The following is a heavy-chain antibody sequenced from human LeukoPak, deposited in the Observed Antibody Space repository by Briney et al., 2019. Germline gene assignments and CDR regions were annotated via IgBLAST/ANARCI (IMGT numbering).Heavy chain of an antibody. CDR1: GYSFTSYW. D-gene: IGHD3-9*01. Sequence: GESLKISCKGSGYSFTSYWIGWVRQMPGKGLEWMGIIYPGDSDTRYSPSFQGQVTIPADKSISTAYLQWSSLKASDTAMYYCARRRDILTGYYKTPSRDAFDIWGQGTMVTVSS. V-gene: IGHV5-51*01. J-gene: IGHJ3*02. CDR2: IYPGDSDT. CDR3: ARRRDILTGYYKTPSRDAFDI.